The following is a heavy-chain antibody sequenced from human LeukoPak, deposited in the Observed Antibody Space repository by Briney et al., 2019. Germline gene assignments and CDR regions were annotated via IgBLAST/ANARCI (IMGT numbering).Heavy chain of an antibody. CDR2: LNGGGGNT. CDR1: GFTFSYHG. CDR3: AKSPVVVPPADFDY. V-gene: IGHV3-23*01. D-gene: IGHD3-22*01. Sequence: GGSLRLSCAASGFTFSYHGMSWVRQAPGKGLEWVAALNGGGGNTKYAESVQGRFTISRDNSKNTLYLQMNSLRAEDTAVYYCAKSPVVVPPADFDYWGQGTLVTVSS. J-gene: IGHJ4*02.